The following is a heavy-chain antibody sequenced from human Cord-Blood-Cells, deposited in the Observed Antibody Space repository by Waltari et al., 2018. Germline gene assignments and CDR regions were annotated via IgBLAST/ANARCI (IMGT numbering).Heavy chain of an antibody. D-gene: IGHD2-21*01. CDR2: IYSGGST. V-gene: IGHV3-53*01. J-gene: IGHJ4*02. CDR3: ARGKNCGGDCYYFDY. CDR1: GCSVITNY. Sequence: EVQLVESGGGLIPRGGSLRLSCAASGCSVITNYMSWVPNAPGKGLEWVSVIYSGGSTYYADSVKGRFTISRDNSKTTLYLQMNSLRAEDTAVYYCARGKNCGGDCYYFDYWGQGTLVTVSS.